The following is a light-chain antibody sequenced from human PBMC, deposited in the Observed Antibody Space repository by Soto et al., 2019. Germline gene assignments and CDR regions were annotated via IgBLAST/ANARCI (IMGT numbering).Light chain of an antibody. CDR3: SSYAGSNNVI. CDR2: EVS. J-gene: IGLJ2*01. Sequence: QSALTQPPSASGSPGQSVTISCTGTSSDVGGFNYVSWYQQHPGKAPKLMIYEVSERPSRVPDRFSGSKSGNTASLTVSGLQAEDEADYYCSSYAGSNNVIFGGGTKVTVL. V-gene: IGLV2-8*01. CDR1: SSDVGGFNY.